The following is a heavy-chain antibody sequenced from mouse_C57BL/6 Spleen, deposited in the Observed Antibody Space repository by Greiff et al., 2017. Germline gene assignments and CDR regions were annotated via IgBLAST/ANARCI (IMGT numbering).Heavy chain of an antibody. CDR2: IYPGSGST. CDR1: GYTFTSYW. V-gene: IGHV1-55*01. Sequence: QVQLQQPGTELVKPGASVKLSCKASGYTFTSYWMHWVKQRPGQGLEWIGDIYPGSGSTNYNEKFKSKATLTVDTSSSTAYMQLSSLTSEDSAVYYGARMRDGSVYWDFDVWGTGTTVTVSS. CDR3: ARMRDGSVYWDFDV. D-gene: IGHD2-3*01. J-gene: IGHJ1*03.